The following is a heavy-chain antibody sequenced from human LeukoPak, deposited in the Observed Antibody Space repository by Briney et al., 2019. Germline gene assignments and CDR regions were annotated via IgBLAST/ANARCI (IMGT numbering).Heavy chain of an antibody. V-gene: IGHV4-31*03. CDR2: IYYSGST. CDR3: ARDLPGNNWFDP. J-gene: IGHJ5*02. Sequence: SQTLSLTCTVSGGTISSGGYYWSWIRQHPGKGLEWIGYIYYSGSTYYNPSLKSRVTISVDTSKNQFSLKLSSVTAADTAVYYCARDLPGNNWFDPWGQGTLVTVSS. CDR1: GGTISSGGYY. D-gene: IGHD3-10*01.